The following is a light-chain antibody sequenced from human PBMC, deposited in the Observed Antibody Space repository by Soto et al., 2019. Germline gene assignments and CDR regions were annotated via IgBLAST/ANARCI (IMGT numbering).Light chain of an antibody. Sequence: DIVMTQYPDSLAVSLGERATINCKSSQSVLYSSNNKNYLVWYQQKPGQPPKLLIYWASTRQSGVPDRFSGSGSGTDFTLTISSLQAEDVAVYYCQQYYITPHTFGQGTKLEIK. CDR2: WAS. V-gene: IGKV4-1*01. CDR3: QQYYITPHT. J-gene: IGKJ2*01. CDR1: QSVLYSSNNKNY.